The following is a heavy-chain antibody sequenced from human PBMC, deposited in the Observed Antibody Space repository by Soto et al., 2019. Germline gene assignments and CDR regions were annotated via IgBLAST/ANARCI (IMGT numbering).Heavy chain of an antibody. CDR3: ARDGTAAGIYYYYYMDV. D-gene: IGHD6-13*01. CDR1: GGTFSSYT. CDR2: IIPILGIA. Sequence: ASVKVSCKASGGTFSSYTISWVRQAPGQGLEWMGRIIPILGIANYAQKFQGRVTITADKSTSTAYMELSSLRSEDTAVYYCARDGTAAGIYYYYYMDVWGKGTTVTVSS. J-gene: IGHJ6*03. V-gene: IGHV1-69*02.